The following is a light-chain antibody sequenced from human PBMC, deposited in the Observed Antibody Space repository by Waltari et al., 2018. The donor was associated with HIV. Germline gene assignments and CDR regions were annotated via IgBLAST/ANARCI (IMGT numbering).Light chain of an antibody. J-gene: IGKJ4*01. V-gene: IGKV1-39*01. Sequence: DIQVTQSPSSLSAYTGDTVIITCRASQHIKNDLNRYHHKPGASPRLLIYSASGLQSGVPSRFTGSGSGTEFNFTISGLQSEDSATYYCQQSHAPPLTFGGGTKVEIK. CDR1: QHIKND. CDR2: SAS. CDR3: QQSHAPPLT.